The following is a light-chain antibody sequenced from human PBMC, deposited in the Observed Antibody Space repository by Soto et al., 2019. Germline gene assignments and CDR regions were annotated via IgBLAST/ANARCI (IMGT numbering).Light chain of an antibody. CDR1: QNVLNRANDKNY. Sequence: DIVMTQSPDSLAVSLGERATINCESSQNVLNRANDKNYIAWYQQKPGQPPKLLIYWASTRESDVPDRFSGSGSATDFTLTISSLQAGDVAVYFCQQYFYTPLTFGGGTKVEIK. J-gene: IGKJ4*01. CDR3: QQYFYTPLT. V-gene: IGKV4-1*01. CDR2: WAS.